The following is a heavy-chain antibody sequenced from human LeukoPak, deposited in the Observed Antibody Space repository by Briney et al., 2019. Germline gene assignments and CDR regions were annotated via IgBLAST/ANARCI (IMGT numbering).Heavy chain of an antibody. J-gene: IGHJ4*02. CDR3: AKGIDVSTSISDY. V-gene: IGHV3-23*01. CDR2: ITDSGGGT. D-gene: IGHD2-15*01. Sequence: GGSLRLSCAASGFTFSSYAMRWVRQAPGKGLEWVSTITDSGGGTYYADSVKGRFTISRDNSKNTLYLQMNSLRVEDTAVYYCAKGIDVSTSISDYWGQGTLVTVSA. CDR1: GFTFSSYA.